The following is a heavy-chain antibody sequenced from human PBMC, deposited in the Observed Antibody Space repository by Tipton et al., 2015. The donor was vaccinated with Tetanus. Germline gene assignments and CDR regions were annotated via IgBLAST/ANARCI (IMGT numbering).Heavy chain of an antibody. Sequence: VQLVQSGPEVKKPGASGKISCKASGYTFTSYAMHWVRQAPGQRLEWMGWINAGNGNTKYSQKFQGRFTMTRDTSINTAYMELTSLTSEDTAVYYCARGVEFGPYGVDVWGQGTTVTVSS. J-gene: IGHJ6*02. D-gene: IGHD3-16*01. CDR1: GYTFTSYA. CDR2: INAGNGNT. V-gene: IGHV1-3*01. CDR3: ARGVEFGPYGVDV.